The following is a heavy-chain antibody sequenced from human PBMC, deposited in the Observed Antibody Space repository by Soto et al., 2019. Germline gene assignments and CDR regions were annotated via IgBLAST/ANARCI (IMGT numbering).Heavy chain of an antibody. J-gene: IGHJ4*02. V-gene: IGHV3-23*01. CDR1: GFTFNNYA. CDR2: ISGTGGST. Sequence: EVQVLDSGGGLVQPGGSLRLSCAAAGFTFNNYAMNWGRQAPGKGLEWVATISGTGGSTYYADSVKGRFTISRDNSKNTLYLPMNSLRVEDTAVYYCEKDRLGGNFDYWGQGTQVTVSS. CDR3: EKDRLGGNFDY.